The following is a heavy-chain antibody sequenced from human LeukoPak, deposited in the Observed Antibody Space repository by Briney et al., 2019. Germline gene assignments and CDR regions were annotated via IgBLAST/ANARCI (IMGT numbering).Heavy chain of an antibody. CDR3: AKLGYCSSTSCYGDAFDI. CDR1: GFTFSSYG. V-gene: IGHV3-30*18. D-gene: IGHD2-2*01. J-gene: IGHJ3*02. CDR2: ISYDGSNE. Sequence: PGRSLRLSCAASGFTFSSYGMHWVRQAPGKGLEWVAVISYDGSNEYYADSVKGRFTISRDNSKNTLYLQMNSLRAEDTAVYYCAKLGYCSSTSCYGDAFDIWGQGTMVTVSS.